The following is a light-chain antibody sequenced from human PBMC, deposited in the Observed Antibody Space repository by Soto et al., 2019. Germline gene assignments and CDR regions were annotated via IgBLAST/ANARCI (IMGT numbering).Light chain of an antibody. CDR1: SSGVGGYKY. CDR3: MSYTDSTSLV. Sequence: QSVLAQPASVSGSPGQSITISCTGTSSGVGGYKYVSWYQHHPGKAPKLMIYEVSNRPSGVSNRLSGSKSGNTASLTISGLQAEDEADYYCMSYTDSTSLVFGTGTKVTVL. CDR2: EVS. V-gene: IGLV2-14*01. J-gene: IGLJ1*01.